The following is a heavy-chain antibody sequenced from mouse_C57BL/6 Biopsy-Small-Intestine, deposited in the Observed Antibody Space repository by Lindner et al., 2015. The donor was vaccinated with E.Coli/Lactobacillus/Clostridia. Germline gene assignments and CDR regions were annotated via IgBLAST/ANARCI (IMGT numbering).Heavy chain of an antibody. D-gene: IGHD2-1*01. CDR1: GYAFSSYW. V-gene: IGHV1-80*01. Sequence: VQLQESGAELVKPGASVKISCKASGYAFSSYWMNWVKQRPGKGLEWIGQIYPGDGDTNYNGKFKGKATLTVDQSSSTAYMQLNSLTSEDSAVYYCARTRVNMIYFGNYLDYWGQGTTLTVSS. J-gene: IGHJ2*01. CDR2: IYPGDGDT. CDR3: ARTRVNMIYFGNYLDY.